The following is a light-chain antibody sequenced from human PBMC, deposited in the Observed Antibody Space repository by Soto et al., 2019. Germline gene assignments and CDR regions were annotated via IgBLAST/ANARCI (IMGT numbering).Light chain of an antibody. CDR1: QSISSW. Sequence: DIQMTQSPSTLSASVGDRVTITCRASQSISSWWAWYQQKPGKAPKLLIYKASSLESGVPSSVSGSGSGTEFTLTISSLQPDDFATYYCQQYNSYVTFGQGTKVEIK. V-gene: IGKV1-5*03. CDR3: QQYNSYVT. J-gene: IGKJ1*01. CDR2: KAS.